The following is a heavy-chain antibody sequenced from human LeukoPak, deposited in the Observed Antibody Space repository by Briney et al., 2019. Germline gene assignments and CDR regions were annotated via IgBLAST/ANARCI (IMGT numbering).Heavy chain of an antibody. CDR3: ATGRSCTTCYLPDY. J-gene: IGHJ4*02. CDR2: INQDGGAK. V-gene: IGHV3-7*01. Sequence: GGSLRLSCAASGFTFSSYWMSWVRQAPGKGLEWVANINQDGGAKDYVDSVKGRFTISRDNAKSTLYLQMNSLRAEDTAVYHCATGRSCTTCYLPDYWGQGTLVTVSS. CDR1: GFTFSSYW. D-gene: IGHD2-2*01.